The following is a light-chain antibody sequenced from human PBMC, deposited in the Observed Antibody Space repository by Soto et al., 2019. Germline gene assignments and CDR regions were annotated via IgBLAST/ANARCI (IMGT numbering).Light chain of an antibody. Sequence: EFVLTQSPGTLSLSPGERAAVSCGASQTVSSNLAWYQHKPGQAPRLLIYGASTRATDFPARFSGSGSGTEFTLTISSLQSEDIAVYYCQQYNTWPRTFGQGTKVDIK. V-gene: IGKV3-15*01. CDR3: QQYNTWPRT. CDR2: GAS. CDR1: QTVSSN. J-gene: IGKJ1*01.